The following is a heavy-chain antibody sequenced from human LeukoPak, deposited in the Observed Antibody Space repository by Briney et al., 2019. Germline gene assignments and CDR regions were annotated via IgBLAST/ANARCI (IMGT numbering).Heavy chain of an antibody. J-gene: IGHJ6*03. Sequence: SETLSLTCAVYGGSFSGYYWSWIRQPPGKGLEWIGEINHSGSTNYNPSLKSRVTISVDTSKNQFSLKLSSVTAADTAVYYCARLRGPYSSSLTYYYYMDVWGKGTTVTVSS. CDR1: GGSFSGYY. V-gene: IGHV4-34*01. CDR2: INHSGST. D-gene: IGHD6-6*01. CDR3: ARLRGPYSSSLTYYYYMDV.